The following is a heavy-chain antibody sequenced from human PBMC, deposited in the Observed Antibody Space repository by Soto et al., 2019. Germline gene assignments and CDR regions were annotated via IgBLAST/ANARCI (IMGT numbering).Heavy chain of an antibody. CDR2: VHVAGST. V-gene: IGHV4-4*02. D-gene: IGHD2-8*02. J-gene: IGHJ4*02. Sequence: SETLYLTCAVSGDPLTSRNWWTWVRQAPGKGLEWIGEVHVAGSTNYNPSLKSRVTMSLDKSKDQLSLKLNSVTAADTAVYHCATSLVPNTLDHWGRGRLVTVSS. CDR3: ATSLVPNTLDH. CDR1: GDPLTSRNW.